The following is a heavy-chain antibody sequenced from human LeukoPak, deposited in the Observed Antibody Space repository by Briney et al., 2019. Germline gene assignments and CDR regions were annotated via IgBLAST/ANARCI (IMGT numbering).Heavy chain of an antibody. CDR2: FGSTGNT. CDR3: AREGYDEAFDI. V-gene: IGHV3-13*04. Sequence: GGSLRLSCAASGFTFSRYDMHWVRQATGKGLEWVSAFGSTGNTYYSGAVKGRFTISRENAKSSLYLQMNSLRAGDTAVYYCAREGYDEAFDIWGHGTMVTVSS. CDR1: GFTFSRYD. J-gene: IGHJ3*02. D-gene: IGHD2-15*01.